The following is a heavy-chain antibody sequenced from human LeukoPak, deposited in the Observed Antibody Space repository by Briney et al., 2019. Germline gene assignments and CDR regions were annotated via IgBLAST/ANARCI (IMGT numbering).Heavy chain of an antibody. CDR3: ARGRNYYGSGSYYAFDI. CDR2: INHSGST. Sequence: SETVSLTCGVYGGSFSGYYWSWIRQPPGKGLEWIGEINHSGSTNYNPSLKSRVTISVDTSKNQFSLKLSSVTAADTAVYYCARGRNYYGSGSYYAFDIWGQGTMVTVSS. J-gene: IGHJ3*02. V-gene: IGHV4-34*01. CDR1: GGSFSGYY. D-gene: IGHD3-10*01.